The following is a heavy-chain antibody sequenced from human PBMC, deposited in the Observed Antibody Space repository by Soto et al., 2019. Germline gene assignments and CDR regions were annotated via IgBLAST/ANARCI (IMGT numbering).Heavy chain of an antibody. V-gene: IGHV4-34*01. CDR1: GGSFSGYY. CDR3: ARGYWNYYYYYYGMDV. CDR2: INHSGST. Sequence: SETLSLTCAVYGGSFSGYYWSWIRQPPGKGLEWIGEINHSGSTNYNPSLKSRVTISVDTSKNQFSLKLSSVTAADTAVYYCARGYWNYYYYYYGMDVWGQGTTVTVSS. J-gene: IGHJ6*02. D-gene: IGHD1-7*01.